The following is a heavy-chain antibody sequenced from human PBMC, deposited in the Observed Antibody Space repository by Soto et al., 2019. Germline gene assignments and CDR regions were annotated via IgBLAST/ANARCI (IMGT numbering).Heavy chain of an antibody. CDR2: INHSGST. CDR3: ARGQFYDGSGSYIY. CDR1: GGSISSYY. D-gene: IGHD3-10*01. V-gene: IGHV4-34*01. J-gene: IGHJ4*02. Sequence: PSETLSLTCTVSGGSISSYYWNWIRQPPGKGLEWIGEINHSGSTNYNPSLKSRVIISVDTSKNHFSLKLSSVTAADTAVYFCARGQFYDGSGSYIYWGPGTLVTVSS.